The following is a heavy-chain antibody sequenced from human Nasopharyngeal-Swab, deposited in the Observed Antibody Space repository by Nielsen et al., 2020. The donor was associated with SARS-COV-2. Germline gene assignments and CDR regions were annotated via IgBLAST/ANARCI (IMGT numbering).Heavy chain of an antibody. CDR3: ARDRITDPDAFDI. CDR2: INAGNGNT. CDR1: GYTFTSYA. J-gene: IGHJ3*02. Sequence: ASVKDSCKASGYTFTSYAMHWVRQAPGQRLEWIGWINAGNGNTKYSQKFQGRVTITRDTSASTAYMELSSLRSEDTAVYYCARDRITDPDAFDIWGQGTMVTVSS. V-gene: IGHV1-3*01.